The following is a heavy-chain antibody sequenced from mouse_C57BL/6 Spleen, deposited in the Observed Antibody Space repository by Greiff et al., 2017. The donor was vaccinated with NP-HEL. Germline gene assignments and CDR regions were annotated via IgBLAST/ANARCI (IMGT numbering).Heavy chain of an antibody. Sequence: EVKVEESGPGLVKPSQSLSLTCSVTGYSITSGYYWNWIRQFPGNKLEWMGYISYDGSNNYNPSLKNRISITRDTSKNQFFLKLNSVTTEDTATYYCARGGLYYGNFGAMDYWGQGTSVTVSS. V-gene: IGHV3-6*01. J-gene: IGHJ4*01. CDR2: ISYDGSN. CDR1: GYSITSGYY. D-gene: IGHD2-1*01. CDR3: ARGGLYYGNFGAMDY.